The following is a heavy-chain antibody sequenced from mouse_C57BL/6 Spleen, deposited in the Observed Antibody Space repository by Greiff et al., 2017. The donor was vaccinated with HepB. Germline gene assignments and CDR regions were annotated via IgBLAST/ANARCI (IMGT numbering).Heavy chain of an antibody. CDR1: GYTFTDYY. D-gene: IGHD2-2*01. J-gene: IGHJ2*01. CDR2: INPNNGGT. V-gene: IGHV1-26*01. CDR3: APYGYDYFDY. Sequence: EVQLQQSGPELVKPGASVKISCKASGYTFTDYYMNWVKQSHGKSLEWIGDINPNNGGTSYNQKFKGKATLTVDKSSSTAYMELRSLTSEDSAVYYCAPYGYDYFDYWGQGTTLTVSS.